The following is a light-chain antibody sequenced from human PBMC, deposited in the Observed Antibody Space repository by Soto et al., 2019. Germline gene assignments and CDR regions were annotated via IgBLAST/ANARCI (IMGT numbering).Light chain of an antibody. CDR2: DAS. CDR3: QQDSSNSYT. CDR1: QSISTW. Sequence: DLQMTQSPSTLSASVGDRVTITCRASQSISTWLAWYQQKPGKAPKVLIYDASILERGVPSRFSGSGSGTKFTLTISRLQPDDFATYHCQQDSSNSYTFGKGTKLEIK. J-gene: IGKJ2*01. V-gene: IGKV1-5*01.